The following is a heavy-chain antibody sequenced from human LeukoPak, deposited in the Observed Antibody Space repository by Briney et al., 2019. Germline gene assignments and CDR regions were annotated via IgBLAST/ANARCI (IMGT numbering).Heavy chain of an antibody. J-gene: IGHJ4*02. V-gene: IGHV1-18*01. CDR1: GYTFTSYG. CDR3: ARVLPPSYSSGLNY. CDR2: ISAYNGNT. D-gene: IGHD3-22*01. Sequence: GASVKVSCKASGYTFTSYGISWVRQAPGQGLEWMGWISAYNGNTNYAQKLQGRVTMTTDTSTSTAYMELRSLRSDDTAVYYCARVLPPSYSSGLNYWGQGTLVTVSS.